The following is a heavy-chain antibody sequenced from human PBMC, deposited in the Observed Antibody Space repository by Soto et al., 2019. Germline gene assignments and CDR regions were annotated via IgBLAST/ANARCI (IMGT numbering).Heavy chain of an antibody. J-gene: IGHJ4*02. CDR3: ARDKIPGLFDY. D-gene: IGHD2-21*01. CDR2: INHSGST. V-gene: IGHV4-34*01. Sequence: QVQLQQWGAGLLKPSETLSLTCAVYGGSFSGYYWTWIRQPPGTGLEWIGEINHSGSTNYNPSLKSRVTISVDTSKSQFSLKLTSVTAADPAVYYCARDKIPGLFDYWGQGTLVTVSS. CDR1: GGSFSGYY.